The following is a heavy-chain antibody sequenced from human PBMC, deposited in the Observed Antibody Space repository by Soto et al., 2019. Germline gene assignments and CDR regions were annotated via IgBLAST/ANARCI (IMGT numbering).Heavy chain of an antibody. D-gene: IGHD3-10*01. CDR1: GFTFSSYS. CDR2: ISSSSSYI. V-gene: IGHV3-21*01. J-gene: IGHJ6*02. Sequence: EVQLVESGGGLVKPGGSLRLSCAASGFTFSSYSMNWVRQAPGKGLEWVSSISSSSSYIYYADSVKGRFTISRDNAKNLRYLQMNSLRAEDTAVYYCAREGVQHGSGPYYYYGMDVWGQGTTVTVSS. CDR3: AREGVQHGSGPYYYYGMDV.